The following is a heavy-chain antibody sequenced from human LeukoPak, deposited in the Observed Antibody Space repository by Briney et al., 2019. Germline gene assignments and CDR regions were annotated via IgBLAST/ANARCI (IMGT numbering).Heavy chain of an antibody. J-gene: IGHJ4*01. Sequence: PGGSLRLSCAASGFTFSSYGMHWVRQAPGKGLEWVAVISYDGSNKYYADSVKGRFTISRDNSKNTLYLHMNCLRAEDTAVYYCAKDPREYSISTPGDYFDYWGRGTLVTVSS. CDR3: AKDPREYSISTPGDYFDY. V-gene: IGHV3-30*18. CDR1: GFTFSSYG. CDR2: ISYDGSNK. D-gene: IGHD6-6*01.